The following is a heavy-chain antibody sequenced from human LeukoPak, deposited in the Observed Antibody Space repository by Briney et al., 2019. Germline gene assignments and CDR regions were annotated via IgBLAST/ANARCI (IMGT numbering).Heavy chain of an antibody. D-gene: IGHD6-19*01. J-gene: IGHJ5*02. CDR1: GFTFNSYG. V-gene: IGHV3-23*01. Sequence: GGSLRLSCAASGFTFNSYGMSWVRQTPGKGLEWVSTITSGGSTYHADSVRGRLTISRDNSKSTLYLQMNSLRAEDTGVYYCSKSYSSGPWGQGALVTVSS. CDR2: ITSGGST. CDR3: SKSYSSGP.